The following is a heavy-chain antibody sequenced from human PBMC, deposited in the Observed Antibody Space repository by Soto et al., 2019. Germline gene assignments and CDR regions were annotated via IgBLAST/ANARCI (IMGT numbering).Heavy chain of an antibody. CDR1: GGTFSSYA. V-gene: IGHV1-69*12. D-gene: IGHD2-2*01. CDR3: ANEDCISTSCPHWFDP. CDR2: IIPIFGTA. J-gene: IGHJ5*02. Sequence: QVQLVQSGAEVKKPGSSVKVSCKASGGTFSSYAISWVRQAPGQGLEWMGGIIPIFGTANYAQKFQGRVTITADESTSTAYMELSSMRSEDTAVYYCANEDCISTSCPHWFDPWGQGTLVTVSS.